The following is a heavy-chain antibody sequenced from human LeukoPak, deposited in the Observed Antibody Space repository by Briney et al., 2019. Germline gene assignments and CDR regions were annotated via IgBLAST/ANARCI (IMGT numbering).Heavy chain of an antibody. V-gene: IGHV1-69*13. D-gene: IGHD3-3*01. CDR1: GGAFSSYA. CDR3: ARGPPYYDFWSGYPRRYYFDY. CDR2: IIPIFGTA. J-gene: IGHJ4*02. Sequence: ASVKVSCKASGGAFSSYAISWVRQAPGQGLEWMGGIIPIFGTANYAQKFQGRVTITAVESTSTAYMELSSLRSEDTAVYYCARGPPYYDFWSGYPRRYYFDYWGQGTLVTVSS.